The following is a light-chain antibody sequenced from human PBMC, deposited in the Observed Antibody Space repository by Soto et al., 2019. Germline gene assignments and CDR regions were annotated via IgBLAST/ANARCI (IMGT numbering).Light chain of an antibody. V-gene: IGKV3-11*01. CDR2: DAS. Sequence: EIVLTQSPATLSLSPGERATLSCRASQSVSNYLAWFQQKPGQAPRLLIYDASNRATGIPARFSGSGSGTDLTLTISSLETEDFAVYYCQQRSSWPLLTFGGGTKVEI. CDR3: QQRSSWPLLT. J-gene: IGKJ4*01. CDR1: QSVSNY.